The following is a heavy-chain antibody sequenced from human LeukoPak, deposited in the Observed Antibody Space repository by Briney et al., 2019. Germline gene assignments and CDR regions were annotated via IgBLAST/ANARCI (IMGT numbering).Heavy chain of an antibody. Sequence: SETLSLTCTVSGVSISSGDYYWRWIRQPPGKGLEWIAYMYYSGSTYYNPSLKSRVTMSADTSKNQLSLKLSSVTAADTAVYYCARPYYYDSRIDPWGQGILVTVSS. V-gene: IGHV4-30-4*01. CDR3: ARPYYYDSRIDP. CDR1: GVSISSGDYY. D-gene: IGHD3-22*01. J-gene: IGHJ5*02. CDR2: MYYSGST.